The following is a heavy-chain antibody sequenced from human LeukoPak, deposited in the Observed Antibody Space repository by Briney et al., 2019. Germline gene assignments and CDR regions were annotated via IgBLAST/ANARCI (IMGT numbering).Heavy chain of an antibody. V-gene: IGHV3-33*01. CDR1: GFTFSSHG. Sequence: GGSLLLACAASGFTFSSHGMYWVRQAPGKGLEWVALIWFDGSNKYYADSVKGRFTISRDNSKNTLYLQMSGLRVEDTAIYYCARDFVDTAVFYYFLFWGQGPLVTVSS. CDR3: ARDFVDTAVFYYFLF. J-gene: IGHJ4*02. CDR2: IWFDGSNK. D-gene: IGHD5-18*01.